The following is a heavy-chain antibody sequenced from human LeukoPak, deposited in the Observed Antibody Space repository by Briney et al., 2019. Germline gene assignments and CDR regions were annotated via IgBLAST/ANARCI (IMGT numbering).Heavy chain of an antibody. V-gene: IGHV3-66*01. CDR1: GFTVSSNY. D-gene: IGHD5-18*01. CDR3: ARDSEMEYSYGYSNWFDP. J-gene: IGHJ5*02. Sequence: GGSLRLSCAASGFTVSSNYMSWFRQAPGKGLEWGSVIYSGGSTYYADSVKGRFTISRDNSKNTLYLQMNSLRAEDTAVYYCARDSEMEYSYGYSNWFDPWGQGTLVTVSS. CDR2: IYSGGST.